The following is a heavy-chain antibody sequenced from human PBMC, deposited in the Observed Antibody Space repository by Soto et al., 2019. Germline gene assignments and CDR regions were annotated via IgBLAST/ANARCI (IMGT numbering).Heavy chain of an antibody. CDR1: GGSISSGGYY. CDR2: IYYSGST. V-gene: IGHV4-61*08. J-gene: IGHJ5*02. D-gene: IGHD2-15*01. CDR3: AGLVADPTKNWFDP. Sequence: SETLSLTCTVSGGSISSGGYYWSWIRQHPGKGLEWIGYIYYSGSTYYNPSLKSRVTISVDTSKNQFSLKLSSVTAADTAVYCCAGLVADPTKNWFDPWGQGTLVTVSS.